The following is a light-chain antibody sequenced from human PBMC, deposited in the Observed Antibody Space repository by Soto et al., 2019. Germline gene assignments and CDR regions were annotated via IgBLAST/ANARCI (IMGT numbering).Light chain of an antibody. V-gene: IGLV2-8*01. CDR2: EVS. CDR3: SSYAGNLYV. CDR1: SSDVGGYNY. Sequence: QSALTQPPSASGSPGQSVTISCTGTSSDVGGYNYVSWYQQHPGKAPKLMIDEVSKRPSGVPDRFSGSKSGNTASLTVSGLQAEDEADYYCSSYAGNLYVFGTGTQLTVL. J-gene: IGLJ1*01.